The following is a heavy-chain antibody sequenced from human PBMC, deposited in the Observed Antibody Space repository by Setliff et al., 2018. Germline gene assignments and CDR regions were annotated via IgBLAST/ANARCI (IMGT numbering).Heavy chain of an antibody. D-gene: IGHD4-17*01. CDR2: IRNKDNSYTT. CDR1: GFTFSAHY. Sequence: GGSLRLSCAASGFTFSAHYMDWLRQAPGKGLEWVGRIRNKDNSYTTEYAASVKGRFTISRDDSRNTLYLQMNSLETEDTAVYYCSTLTTLTTSPLWGQGTLVTVSS. J-gene: IGHJ4*02. V-gene: IGHV3-72*01. CDR3: STLTTLTTSPL.